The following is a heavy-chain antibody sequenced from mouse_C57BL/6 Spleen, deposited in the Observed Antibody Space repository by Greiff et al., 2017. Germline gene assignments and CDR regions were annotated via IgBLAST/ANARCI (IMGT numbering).Heavy chain of an antibody. D-gene: IGHD1-1*01. CDR3: ASGDYYGVLMDY. Sequence: EVQLQQSGPELVKPGASVKISCKASGYTFTDYYMNWVKQSHGKSLEWIGDINPNNGGTSYNQKFKGKATLTVDKSSSTAYMELRSLTSEDSAVYYCASGDYYGVLMDYWGQGTSVTVSS. CDR1: GYTFTDYY. J-gene: IGHJ4*01. V-gene: IGHV1-26*01. CDR2: INPNNGGT.